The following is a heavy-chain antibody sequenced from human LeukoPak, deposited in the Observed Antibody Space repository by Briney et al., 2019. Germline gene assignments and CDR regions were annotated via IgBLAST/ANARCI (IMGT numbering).Heavy chain of an antibody. J-gene: IGHJ3*02. Sequence: SETLSLTCTVAGGSISSYYWSWIRQPPGKGLEWIGYIYYSGSTNYNPSLKSRVTISVDTSKNQFSLVLSSVTAADTAVYYCARLDYYDSSGYYGDAFDIWGQGTMVTVSS. CDR2: IYYSGST. V-gene: IGHV4-59*08. D-gene: IGHD3-22*01. CDR1: GGSISSYY. CDR3: ARLDYYDSSGYYGDAFDI.